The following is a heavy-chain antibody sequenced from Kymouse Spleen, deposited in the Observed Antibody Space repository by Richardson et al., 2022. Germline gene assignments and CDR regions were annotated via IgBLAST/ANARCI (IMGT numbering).Heavy chain of an antibody. J-gene: IGHJ4*02. Sequence: QVQLVESGGGVVQPGRSLRLSCAASGFTFSSYGMHWVRQAPGKGLEWVAVISYDGSNKYYADSVKGRFTISRDNSKNTLYLQMNSLRAEDTAVYYCAKDREAAAGDYWGQGTLVTVSS. V-gene: IGHV3-30*18. CDR3: AKDREAAAGDY. CDR1: GFTFSSYG. CDR2: ISYDGSNK. D-gene: IGHD6-13*01.